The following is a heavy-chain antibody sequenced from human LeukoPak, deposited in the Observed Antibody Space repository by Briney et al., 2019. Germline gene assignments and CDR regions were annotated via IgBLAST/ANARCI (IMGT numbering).Heavy chain of an antibody. Sequence: ASVKVSFKASGYTFTSYDINWVRQATGQGLEWMGWMNPNSGNTGYAQKFHGRVTMTRNTSISTAYMELSSLRSEDTAVYYCASPVKYYDTWSGYPPFDYWGQGTLVTVSS. J-gene: IGHJ4*02. CDR2: MNPNSGNT. CDR1: GYTFTSYD. D-gene: IGHD3-3*01. CDR3: ASPVKYYDTWSGYPPFDY. V-gene: IGHV1-8*01.